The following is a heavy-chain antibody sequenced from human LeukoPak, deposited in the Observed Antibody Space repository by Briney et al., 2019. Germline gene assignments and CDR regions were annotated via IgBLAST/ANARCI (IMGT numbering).Heavy chain of an antibody. V-gene: IGHV4-61*02. CDR2: IYRSGST. Sequence: SETLSLTCTVSGGSISSGSYFWNWIRQPAGKGLEWIGRIYRSGSTNYNPSLKSRVTISVDTSKNQLSLKLSSVTAADTAVYYCARGYGWLQSGWFDPWGQGTLVTVSS. CDR3: ARGYGWLQSGWFDP. J-gene: IGHJ5*02. CDR1: GGSISSGSYF. D-gene: IGHD5-24*01.